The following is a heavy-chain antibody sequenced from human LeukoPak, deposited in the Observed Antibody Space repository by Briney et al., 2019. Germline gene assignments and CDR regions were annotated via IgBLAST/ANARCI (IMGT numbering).Heavy chain of an antibody. Sequence: GGSLRLSCAASGFTFTKHWMHWVRQVPGRGLLWVARIYLDGSNTRYADFAKGRFTISRDNTTNIVYLHMNSLRAEDTAVYYCTRNNYGIDDWGQGTLVTVSS. CDR2: IYLDGSNT. D-gene: IGHD3-16*01. CDR1: GFTFTKHW. J-gene: IGHJ4*02. V-gene: IGHV3-74*01. CDR3: TRNNYGIDD.